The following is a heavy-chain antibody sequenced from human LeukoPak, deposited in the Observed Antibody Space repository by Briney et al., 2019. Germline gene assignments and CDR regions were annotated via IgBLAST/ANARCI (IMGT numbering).Heavy chain of an antibody. CDR3: ASYDSSGNNSDY. CDR1: GYTFTSYG. J-gene: IGHJ4*02. V-gene: IGHV1-18*01. D-gene: IGHD3-22*01. Sequence: ASVKVSCKASGYTFTSYGISWVRRAPGQGLEWMGWISAYNGNTNYAQKLQGRVTMTTDTSTSTAYMELRSLRSDDTAVYYCASYDSSGNNSDYWGQGTLVTVSS. CDR2: ISAYNGNT.